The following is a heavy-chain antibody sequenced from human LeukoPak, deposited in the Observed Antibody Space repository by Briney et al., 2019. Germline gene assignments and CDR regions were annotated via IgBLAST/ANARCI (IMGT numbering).Heavy chain of an antibody. V-gene: IGHV4-34*01. CDR3: AREGDKVGFDFEY. Sequence: SETLSRTCALDGGSFSDYYWSWIRQPPGQGLEWRGEINHSGSTSYNPSLKSRVTISVDASKNQFSLKLSSVTPEDTALYYCAREGDKVGFDFEYWGRGTLVTVSS. D-gene: IGHD2-21*01. CDR1: GGSFSDYY. J-gene: IGHJ4*02. CDR2: INHSGST.